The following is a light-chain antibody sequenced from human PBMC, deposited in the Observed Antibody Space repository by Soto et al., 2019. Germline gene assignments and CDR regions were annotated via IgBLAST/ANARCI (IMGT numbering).Light chain of an antibody. CDR2: AAS. V-gene: IGKV1-5*01. Sequence: QMTQSPSSLSASAGDRVTITCRASQLFXSWFPWVQPKPGKAPKVLXDAASSLERGGPSRLSGSGSGTEFSLTISSLHPDDFATYFFQQYDSVSITFGQGTRLDIK. CDR3: QQYDSVSIT. CDR1: QLFXSW. J-gene: IGKJ5*01.